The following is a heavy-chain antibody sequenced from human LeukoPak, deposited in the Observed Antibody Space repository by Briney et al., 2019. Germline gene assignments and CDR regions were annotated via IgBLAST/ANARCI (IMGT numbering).Heavy chain of an antibody. V-gene: IGHV4-59*01. D-gene: IGHD6-19*01. CDR3: ARDSSVAGTSFDY. CDR2: TYYSGST. CDR1: GGSISSYY. Sequence: SETLSLTCTVSGGSISSYYWSWIRQPPGKGLEWIGYTYYSGSTNYNPSLKSRVTISVDTSKNQFSLKLSSVTAADTAVYYCARDSSVAGTSFDYWGQGTLVTVSS. J-gene: IGHJ4*02.